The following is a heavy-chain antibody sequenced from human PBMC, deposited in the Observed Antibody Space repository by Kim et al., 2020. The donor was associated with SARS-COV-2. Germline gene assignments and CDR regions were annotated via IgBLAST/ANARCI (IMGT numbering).Heavy chain of an antibody. CDR1: GFTVSSNY. CDR3: ARGGDCYYYGMDV. Sequence: GGSLRLSCAASGFTVSSNYMSWVRQAPGKGLEWVSVIYSGGSTYYADSVKGRFTISRDNSKNTLYLQMNSLRAEDTAVYYCARGGDCYYYGMDVWGQGTTVTVSS. D-gene: IGHD4-17*01. V-gene: IGHV3-53*01. CDR2: IYSGGST. J-gene: IGHJ6*02.